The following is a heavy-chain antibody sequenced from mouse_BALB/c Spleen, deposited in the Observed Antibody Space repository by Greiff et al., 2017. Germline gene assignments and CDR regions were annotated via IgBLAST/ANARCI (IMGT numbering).Heavy chain of an antibody. D-gene: IGHD4-1*01. CDR3: ARGGTGWFAY. CDR1: GFSLTSYG. Sequence: QVQLQQSGPSLVQPSQSLSITCTVSGFSLTSYGVHWVRQPPGKGLEWLGVIWAGGSTNYNSAIMSRLSISKDNSKSQVFLKMNSLQTDDTAMYYCARGGTGWFAYWGQGTLVTVSA. V-gene: IGHV2-9*02. CDR2: IWAGGST. J-gene: IGHJ3*01.